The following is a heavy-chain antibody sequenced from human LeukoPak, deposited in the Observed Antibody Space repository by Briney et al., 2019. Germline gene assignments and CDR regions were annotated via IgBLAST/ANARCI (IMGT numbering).Heavy chain of an antibody. CDR2: IKQDGSEK. CDR3: ARHPKHTMVRGAPFPFNY. Sequence: GGSLRLSCAASGFTFSSYWMSWVRQAPGKGLEWVANIKQDGSEKYYVDSVKGRFTISRDNAENSLYLQMNSLRAEDTAVYYCARHPKHTMVRGAPFPFNYWGQGTLATVS. J-gene: IGHJ4*02. D-gene: IGHD3-10*01. V-gene: IGHV3-7*01. CDR1: GFTFSSYW.